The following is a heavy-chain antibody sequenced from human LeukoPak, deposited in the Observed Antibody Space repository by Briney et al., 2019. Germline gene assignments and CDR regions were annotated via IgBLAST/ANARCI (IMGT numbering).Heavy chain of an antibody. CDR1: GYTFTSYY. D-gene: IGHD6-19*01. CDR2: INPSGSST. CDR3: ARLDASGLDY. Sequence: ASVKVSCKASGYTFTSYYMHWVRQAPGQGLEWMGLINPSGSSTIYAQKFQGRVTMTRDMSTSTDYMELNSLRADDTAVYYCARLDASGLDYWGQGTLVTVSS. V-gene: IGHV1-46*01. J-gene: IGHJ4*02.